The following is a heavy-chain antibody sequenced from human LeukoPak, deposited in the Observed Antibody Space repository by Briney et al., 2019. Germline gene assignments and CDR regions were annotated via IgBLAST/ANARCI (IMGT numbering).Heavy chain of an antibody. CDR2: VNPDRGGT. Sequence: ASVRVSCTASGYTFTAYYMHWVRQAPGQGLEWVGWVNPDRGGTNYARKFQGRVTMTTDTSTSAAYMELRSLRSDDTAVYYCARDSGIAAAGTKGWYLDYWGQGTLVTVSS. CDR1: GYTFTAYY. J-gene: IGHJ4*02. D-gene: IGHD6-13*01. V-gene: IGHV1-2*02. CDR3: ARDSGIAAAGTKGWYLDY.